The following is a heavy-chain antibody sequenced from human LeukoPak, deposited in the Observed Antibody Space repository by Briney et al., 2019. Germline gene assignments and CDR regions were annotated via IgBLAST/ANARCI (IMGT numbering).Heavy chain of an antibody. CDR3: ARLAFCTNAVCFSNYYYSMDV. CDR2: IYPDDSDT. CDR1: GYSFTSYW. J-gene: IGHJ6*03. Sequence: KPGESLKISCKGSGYSFTSYWIGWGRQMPGKVLEWMGIIYPDDSDTKYSPSFQGQVTNSAAKSISTTYLQWSSLKASDTAMYYCARLAFCTNAVCFSNYYYSMDVWGRGTTVTVSS. D-gene: IGHD2-8*01. V-gene: IGHV5-51*01.